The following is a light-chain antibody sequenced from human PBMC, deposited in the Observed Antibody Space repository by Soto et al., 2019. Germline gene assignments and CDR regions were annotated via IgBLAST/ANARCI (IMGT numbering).Light chain of an antibody. CDR2: KAS. V-gene: IGKV1-5*03. J-gene: IGKJ1*01. Sequence: DIQMTQSPSTLSGSVGDRVTITCRASQTISSWLAWYQQKPGKAPKLLIYKASTLKSGVPSGFSGSGSGTDFTLTISSLQPEDFATYFCLQDHNYPFTFGQGTKVDIK. CDR1: QTISSW. CDR3: LQDHNYPFT.